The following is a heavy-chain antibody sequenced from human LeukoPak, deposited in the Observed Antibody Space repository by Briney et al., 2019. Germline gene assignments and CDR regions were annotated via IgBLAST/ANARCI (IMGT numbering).Heavy chain of an antibody. Sequence: SETLSLTCAVYGGSVSGYYWSWIRRPPGKGLEWIGEINHNGSTNYNPSLKSRVTISVDTSKNQFSLKLSSVTAADTAVYYCARGHYGESYNWFDPWGQGPLVTVSS. V-gene: IGHV4-34*01. J-gene: IGHJ5*02. D-gene: IGHD4-17*01. CDR3: ARGHYGESYNWFDP. CDR2: INHNGST. CDR1: GGSVSGYY.